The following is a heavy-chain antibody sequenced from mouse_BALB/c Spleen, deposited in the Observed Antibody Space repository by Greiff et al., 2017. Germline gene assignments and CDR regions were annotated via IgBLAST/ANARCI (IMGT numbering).Heavy chain of an antibody. V-gene: IGHV7-3*02. D-gene: IGHD4-1*01. CDR2: IRNKANGYTT. J-gene: IGHJ3*01. CDR1: GFTFTDYY. CDR3: ARELAWFAY. Sequence: EVQLVESGGGLVQPGGSLRLSCATSGFTFTDYYMSWVRQPPGKALEWLGFIRNKANGYTTEYSASVKGRFTISRDNSQSILYLQMNTLRAEDSATYYCARELAWFAYWGQGTLVTVSA.